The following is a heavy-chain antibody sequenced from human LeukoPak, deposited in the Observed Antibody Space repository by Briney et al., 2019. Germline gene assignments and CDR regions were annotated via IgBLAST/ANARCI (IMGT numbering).Heavy chain of an antibody. V-gene: IGHV4-34*01. CDR1: GGSFSGYY. Sequence: SETLSLTCAVYGGSFSGYYWSWIRQPPGKGLEWIGEINHSGGTNYNPSLKSRVTISVDTSKNQFSLKLSSVTAADTAVYYCARATDDEFYLYYGMDVWGQGTTVTVSS. CDR2: INHSGGT. D-gene: IGHD3-16*01. CDR3: ARATDDEFYLYYGMDV. J-gene: IGHJ6*02.